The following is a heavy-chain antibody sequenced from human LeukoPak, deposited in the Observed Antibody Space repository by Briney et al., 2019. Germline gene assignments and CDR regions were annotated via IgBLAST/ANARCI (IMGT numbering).Heavy chain of an antibody. Sequence: PSETLSLTCAVYGGSFSGYYWSWIRQPPGKGLEWIGEINHSGSTNYNPSLKSRVTISVDTSKNQFSLKLSSVTAADTAVYYCARGVRIAVAVNFDYWGQGTLVTVSS. CDR1: GGSFSGYY. CDR3: ARGVRIAVAVNFDY. V-gene: IGHV4-34*01. D-gene: IGHD6-19*01. CDR2: INHSGST. J-gene: IGHJ4*02.